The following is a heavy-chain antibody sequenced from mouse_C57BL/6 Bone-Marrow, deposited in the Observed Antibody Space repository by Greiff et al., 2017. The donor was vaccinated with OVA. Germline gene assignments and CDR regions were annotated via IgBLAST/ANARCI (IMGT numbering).Heavy chain of an antibody. CDR3: ARRGYECLAD. J-gene: IGHJ3*01. CDR2: IYPSDSET. D-gene: IGHD2-3*01. CDR1: GYTFTSYW. Sequence: VQLHQPGAELVRPGSSVKLSCKASGYTFTSYWMDWVKQRPGQGLEWIGNIYPSDSETHYNEKFKDKATLTVDKSSSTAYMQLSSLTSEDAAVYYCARRGYECLADWGQGTLVTVSA. V-gene: IGHV1-61*01.